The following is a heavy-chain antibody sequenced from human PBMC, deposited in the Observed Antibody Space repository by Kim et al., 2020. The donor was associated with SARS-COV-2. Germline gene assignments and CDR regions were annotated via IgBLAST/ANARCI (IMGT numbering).Heavy chain of an antibody. CDR3: ARVRDYDILTGYYYYGMDV. J-gene: IGHJ6*02. CDR1: GGTFSSYA. V-gene: IGHV1-69*13. CDR2: IIPIFGTA. Sequence: SVKVSCKASGGTFSSYAISWVRQAPGQGLEWMGGIIPIFGTANYAQKFQGRVTITADESTSTAYMELSSLRSEDTAMYYCARVRDYDILTGYYYYGMDVWGQGTTVTVSS. D-gene: IGHD3-9*01.